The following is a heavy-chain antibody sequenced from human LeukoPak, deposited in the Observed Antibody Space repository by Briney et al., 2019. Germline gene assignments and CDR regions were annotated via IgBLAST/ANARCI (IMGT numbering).Heavy chain of an antibody. CDR3: AVEMATRGYYFDY. CDR1: GGTFSSYA. CDR2: IIPILGIA. D-gene: IGHD5-24*01. Sequence: SVKVSCKASGGTFSSYAISWVRQAPGQGLEWMGRIIPILGIANYAQKFQGRVTITADKSTSTAYMELSSLRSEDTAVYYCAVEMATRGYYFDYWGQGTLVTVPS. V-gene: IGHV1-69*04. J-gene: IGHJ4*02.